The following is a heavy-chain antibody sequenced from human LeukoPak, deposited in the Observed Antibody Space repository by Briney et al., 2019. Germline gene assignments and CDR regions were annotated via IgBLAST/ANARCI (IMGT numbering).Heavy chain of an antibody. J-gene: IGHJ4*02. CDR3: ASWAGNTQSDSWSGPFDY. CDR1: GLTFSNFK. CDR2: ISDSGRTT. D-gene: IGHD3-3*01. Sequence: SGGSLRLSCAVSGLTFSNFKMNWVRQAPGKGLEWVSYISDSGRTTFYADSVKGRFTISRDNAKNSLYLQMSGLRVEDTAVYYCASWAGNTQSDSWSGPFDYWGQGTLVTVSS. V-gene: IGHV3-48*03.